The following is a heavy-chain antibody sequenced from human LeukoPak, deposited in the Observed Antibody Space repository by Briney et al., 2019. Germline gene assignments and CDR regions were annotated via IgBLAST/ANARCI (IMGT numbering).Heavy chain of an antibody. CDR3: AKQPFYCSSTSCSAFFDY. Sequence: GGSLRLSCAASGFTFSSYAMSWVRQAPGKGLEWVSAISGSGGSTYYADSVKGRFAISRDNSKNTLYLQMNSLRAGDTAVYYCAKQPFYCSSTSCSAFFDYWGQGTLVTVSS. CDR2: ISGSGGST. CDR1: GFTFSSYA. J-gene: IGHJ4*02. V-gene: IGHV3-23*01. D-gene: IGHD2-2*01.